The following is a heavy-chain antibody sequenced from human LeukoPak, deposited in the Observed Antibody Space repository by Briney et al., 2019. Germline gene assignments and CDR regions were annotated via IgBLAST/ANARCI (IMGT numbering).Heavy chain of an antibody. D-gene: IGHD6-6*01. J-gene: IGHJ4*02. CDR1: GGSISSGDYY. CDR3: AREFGGYSSSSQIDY. CDR2: IYYSGST. V-gene: IGHV4-30-4*08. Sequence: SETLSLTCTVSGGSISSGDYYWSWIRQPPGKGLEWIGYIYYSGSTYYNPSLKSRVTISVDTSKTQFSLKLSSVTAADTAVYYCAREFGGYSSSSQIDYWGQGTLVTVSS.